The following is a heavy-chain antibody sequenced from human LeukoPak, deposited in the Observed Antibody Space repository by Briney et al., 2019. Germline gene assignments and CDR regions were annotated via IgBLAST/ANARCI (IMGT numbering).Heavy chain of an antibody. J-gene: IGHJ4*02. CDR2: INGKSGVT. CDR1: GFTFTDHY. D-gene: IGHD3-16*01. CDR3: ARDFDWGPDY. V-gene: IGHV1-2*02. Sequence: ASVKVSCKASGFTFTDHYMHWVRRAPGQGLEWMGWINGKSGVTFYAQQFQDRITVTRDTSISTMYLELNRLTSADTAIYYCARDFDWGPDYWGPGTLVAVSS.